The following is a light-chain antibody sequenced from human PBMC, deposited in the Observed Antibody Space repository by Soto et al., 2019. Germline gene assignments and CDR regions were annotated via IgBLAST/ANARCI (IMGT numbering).Light chain of an antibody. Sequence: EIVLTQSPGTLSLSPGERATFSCRASQSVDSNLAWYQQKPGRAPRLLIYGASTRATGISARFSGSGSGTEFTLTISSLQSEDFGVYYCQQYNNWWTFGQGTKVDIK. CDR2: GAS. CDR3: QQYNNWWT. V-gene: IGKV3-15*01. CDR1: QSVDSN. J-gene: IGKJ1*01.